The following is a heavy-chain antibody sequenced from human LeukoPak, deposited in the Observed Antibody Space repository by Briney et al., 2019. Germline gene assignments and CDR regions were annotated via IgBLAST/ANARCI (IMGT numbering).Heavy chain of an antibody. V-gene: IGHV4-59*01. D-gene: IGHD5-12*01. CDR2: IFDSGTTNYNPST. CDR1: GGSIISYF. Sequence: SETLSLTCTVSGGSIISYFWSWIRQPPGKGPEWIGYIFDSGTTNYNPSTNYNPSLKSRVTVSLDTSKNHFSLKLSSVTAADTAVYFCARGGVTTIAQYDNWGQGILVTVSS. J-gene: IGHJ4*02. CDR3: ARGGVTTIAQYDN.